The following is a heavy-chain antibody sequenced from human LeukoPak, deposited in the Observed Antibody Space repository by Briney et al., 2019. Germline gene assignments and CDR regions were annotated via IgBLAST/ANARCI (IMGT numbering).Heavy chain of an antibody. CDR3: ARDRAITMIVEIDY. CDR2: ISSSSSYI. Sequence: PGGSLRLSCAASGFTFSSYSMNWVRQAPGKGLEWVSSISSSSSYIYYADSVKGRFTISRDNAKNSLYLQTNSLRAEDTAVYYCARDRAITMIVEIDYWGQGTLVTVSS. D-gene: IGHD3-22*01. CDR1: GFTFSSYS. V-gene: IGHV3-21*01. J-gene: IGHJ4*02.